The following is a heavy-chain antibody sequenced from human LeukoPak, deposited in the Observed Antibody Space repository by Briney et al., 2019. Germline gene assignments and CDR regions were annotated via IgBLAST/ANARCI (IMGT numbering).Heavy chain of an antibody. J-gene: IGHJ4*02. V-gene: IGHV3-30*18. Sequence: GGSLRLSCAASGFTFSSYAMSWVRQAPGKGLEWVAVISYDGSNKYYADSVKGRFTISRDNSKNTLYLQMNSLRAEDTAVYYCAKGKWELLIDYWGQGTLVTVSS. CDR2: ISYDGSNK. D-gene: IGHD1-26*01. CDR3: AKGKWELLIDY. CDR1: GFTFSSYA.